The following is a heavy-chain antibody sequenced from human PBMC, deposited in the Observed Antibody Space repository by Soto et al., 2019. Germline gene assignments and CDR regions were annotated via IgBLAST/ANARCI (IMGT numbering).Heavy chain of an antibody. D-gene: IGHD4-17*01. CDR1: GYTFTSYG. Sequence: ASVKVSCKASGYTFTSYGISWVRQAPGQGLEWMGWISAYNGNTNYAQKLQGRVTMTTDTSTSTAYMELRSLRSDDTAVYYCARDLGYGDHVGHFDYWGQGTLVTVSS. CDR2: ISAYNGNT. CDR3: ARDLGYGDHVGHFDY. J-gene: IGHJ4*02. V-gene: IGHV1-18*01.